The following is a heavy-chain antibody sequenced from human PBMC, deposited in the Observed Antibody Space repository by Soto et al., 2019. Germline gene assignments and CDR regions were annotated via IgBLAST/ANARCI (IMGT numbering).Heavy chain of an antibody. J-gene: IGHJ3*02. Sequence: GGSLRLSCAASGFTFSSYAMSWVRQALGKGLEWVSAISGSGGSTYYADSVKGRFTISRDNSKNTLYLQMNSLRAEDTAVYYCAKPYYDSSGPDAFDIWGQGTMVTVSS. CDR3: AKPYYDSSGPDAFDI. CDR2: ISGSGGST. CDR1: GFTFSSYA. V-gene: IGHV3-23*01. D-gene: IGHD3-22*01.